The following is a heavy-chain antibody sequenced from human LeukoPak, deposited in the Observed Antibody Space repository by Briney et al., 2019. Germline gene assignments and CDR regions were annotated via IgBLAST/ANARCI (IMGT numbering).Heavy chain of an antibody. V-gene: IGHV1-69*04. CDR1: GGTLSSYA. CDR2: IIPILGIA. J-gene: IGHJ4*02. D-gene: IGHD3-3*01. CDR3: ASELQLRFLEWLSDY. Sequence: SVKVSCKASGGTLSSYAISWVRQAPGQGLEWMGRIIPILGIANYAQKFQGRVTITADKSTSTAYMELSSLRSEDTAVYYCASELQLRFLEWLSDYWGQGTLVTVSS.